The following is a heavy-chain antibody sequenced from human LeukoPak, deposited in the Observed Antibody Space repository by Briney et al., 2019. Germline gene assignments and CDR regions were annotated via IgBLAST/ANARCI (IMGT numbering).Heavy chain of an antibody. V-gene: IGHV1-18*01. CDR1: GYTFTRYG. J-gene: IGHJ5*02. Sequence: ASVKVSCKASGYTFTRYGISWVRQAPGQGLEWMGWISGYNGNTNYAEKLQGRVTMTTVTSTSTVYMELRSLRSDDTAVYYCARDSLYYGSGSYLGFDPWGQGTLVTVSS. CDR2: ISGYNGNT. D-gene: IGHD3-10*01. CDR3: ARDSLYYGSGSYLGFDP.